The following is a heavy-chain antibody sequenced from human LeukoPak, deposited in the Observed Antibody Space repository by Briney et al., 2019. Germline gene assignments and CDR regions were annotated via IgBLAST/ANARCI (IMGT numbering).Heavy chain of an antibody. CDR3: ARGHIGMDI. J-gene: IGHJ6*04. CDR2: IKQDGSEK. Sequence: PGGSLRLSCAASGFTFSRCSMNWVRQAPGKGLEWVANIKQDGSEKNYVDSVKGRFTISRDNAKNSLDLQMNRLRAEDTAVYYCARGHIGMDIWGKGTTVTVSS. V-gene: IGHV3-7*01. D-gene: IGHD5-12*01. CDR1: GFTFSRCS.